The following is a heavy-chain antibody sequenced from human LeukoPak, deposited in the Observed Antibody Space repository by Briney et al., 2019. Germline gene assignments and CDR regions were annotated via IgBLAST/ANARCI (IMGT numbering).Heavy chain of an antibody. Sequence: GSSVKVSCKAPGGTFSSYAISWVRQAPGQGLEWMGRIIPILGIANYAQKFQGRVTITADKSTSTAYMELSSLRSEDTAVYYCARGRRELLGSIWFDPWGQGTLVTVSS. J-gene: IGHJ5*02. CDR2: IIPILGIA. CDR3: ARGRRELLGSIWFDP. D-gene: IGHD1-26*01. V-gene: IGHV1-69*04. CDR1: GGTFSSYA.